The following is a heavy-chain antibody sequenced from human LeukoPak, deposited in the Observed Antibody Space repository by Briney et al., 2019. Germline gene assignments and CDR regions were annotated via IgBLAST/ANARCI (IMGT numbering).Heavy chain of an antibody. CDR2: INTNTGNP. V-gene: IGHV7-4-1*02. D-gene: IGHD4-11*01. CDR1: GYTFTTYA. CDR3: ARGTTLPGIDY. Sequence: ASVKVSCKASGYTFTTYALNWVRQAPGQGLEWMGRINTNTGNPTYAQGFTGRFVFSLDTSVSTAYLQISSLKAEDTAVYYCARGTTLPGIDYWGQGTLVTVSS. J-gene: IGHJ4*02.